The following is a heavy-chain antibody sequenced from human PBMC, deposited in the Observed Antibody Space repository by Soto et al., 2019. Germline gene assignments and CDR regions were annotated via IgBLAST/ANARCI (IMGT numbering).Heavy chain of an antibody. D-gene: IGHD5-18*01. CDR1: GYTFTSYA. Sequence: ASVKVSCKASGYTFTSYAMHWVRQAPGQRLEWMGWINAGNGNTKYSQKFQGRVTITRDTSASTAYMELSSLRSEDTAVYYCGIPRGYSYGGYYYYYGMDVWGQGTTVTVSS. V-gene: IGHV1-3*01. CDR3: GIPRGYSYGGYYYYYGMDV. J-gene: IGHJ6*02. CDR2: INAGNGNT.